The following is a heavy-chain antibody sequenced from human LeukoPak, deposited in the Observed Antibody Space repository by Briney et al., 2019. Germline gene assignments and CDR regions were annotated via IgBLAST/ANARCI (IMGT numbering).Heavy chain of an antibody. J-gene: IGHJ4*02. CDR3: AAWGYSSRWHRPLDY. CDR2: IVVGSGNT. Sequence: SVKVSCKASGFTFTSSAVQWVRQARGQRLEWIGWIVVGSGNTNYAQKFQERVTITRDMSTSTAYMELSSLRSEDTAVYYCAAWGYSSRWHRPLDYWGQGTLVTVSS. CDR1: GFTFTSSA. D-gene: IGHD6-13*01. V-gene: IGHV1-58*01.